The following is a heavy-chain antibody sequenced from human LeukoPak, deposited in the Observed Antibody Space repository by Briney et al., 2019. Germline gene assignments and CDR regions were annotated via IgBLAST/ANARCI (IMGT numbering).Heavy chain of an antibody. CDR1: GYTFTGYY. V-gene: IGHV1-2*02. D-gene: IGHD6-13*01. J-gene: IGHJ4*02. Sequence: GASVKVSCKASGYTFTGYYMHWVRQAPGQGLEWMGWINPNSGGTKYAQKFQGRVTMTRDTSISTAYVELSRLRSDDTAVYYCAISSGYSSSSIDYWGQGTLVTVSP. CDR3: AISSGYSSSSIDY. CDR2: INPNSGGT.